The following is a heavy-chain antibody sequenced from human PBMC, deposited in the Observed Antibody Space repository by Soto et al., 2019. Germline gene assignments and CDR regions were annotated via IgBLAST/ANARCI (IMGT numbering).Heavy chain of an antibody. CDR2: ISSSSSTI. D-gene: IGHD2-15*01. CDR1: GFTFSSYS. J-gene: IGHJ3*02. CDR3: ARLRVKGYCSGGSCSHRDAFDI. V-gene: IGHV3-48*01. Sequence: GGSLRLSCAASGFTFSSYSMNWVRQAPGKGLEWVSYISSSSSTIYYADSVKGRFTISRDNAKNSLYLQMNSLRAEDTAVYYCARLRVKGYCSGGSCSHRDAFDIWGQGTMVTVSS.